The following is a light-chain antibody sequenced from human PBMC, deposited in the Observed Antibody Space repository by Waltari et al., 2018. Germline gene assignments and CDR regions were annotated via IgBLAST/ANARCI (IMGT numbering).Light chain of an antibody. J-gene: IGLJ2*01. Sequence: SYVLTQPPSVSVTPGQTAMITCGENRIGSESVHWYQQKPGQAPVRVIYYNTDRPSGIPERFSGFNSGNTATLTIDRVEAGDEADYYCQVWDSSRDHVVFGGGTKLTVL. V-gene: IGLV3-21*04. CDR3: QVWDSSRDHVV. CDR1: RIGSES. CDR2: YNT.